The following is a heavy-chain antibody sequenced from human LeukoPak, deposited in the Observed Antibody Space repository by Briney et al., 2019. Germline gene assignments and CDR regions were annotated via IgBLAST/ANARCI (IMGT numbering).Heavy chain of an antibody. J-gene: IGHJ4*02. CDR3: ARTKYQLPRGPFDY. CDR1: GFTFSSYA. D-gene: IGHD2-2*01. Sequence: GGSLRLSCAASGFTFSSYAMSWVRQAPGKGLECVSSISGSDGSTYYADSVKGRFTISRDNSKNTLYLQMNSLRAEDTAVYYCARTKYQLPRGPFDYWGQGTLVTVSS. V-gene: IGHV3-23*01. CDR2: ISGSDGST.